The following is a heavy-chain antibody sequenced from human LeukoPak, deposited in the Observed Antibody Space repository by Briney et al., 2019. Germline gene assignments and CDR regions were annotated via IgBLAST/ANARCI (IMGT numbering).Heavy chain of an antibody. CDR1: GGSISSGDYY. V-gene: IGHV4-30-4*08. Sequence: PSETLSLTYTVSGGSISSGDYYWSWIRQPPGKGLEWIGYIYHTGITYNNPSLKSRVTISVDRSKNQFSLELTSVTAADTAVYYCAREMLDNHWFDPWGQGTLVTVSS. CDR3: AREMLDNHWFDP. J-gene: IGHJ5*02. D-gene: IGHD3-10*02. CDR2: IYHTGIT.